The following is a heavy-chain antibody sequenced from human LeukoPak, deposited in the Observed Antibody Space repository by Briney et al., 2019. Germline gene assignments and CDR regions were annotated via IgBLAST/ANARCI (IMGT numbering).Heavy chain of an antibody. Sequence: GGSLRLSCAASGFAFSTYWMHWVRQAPGKGLVWVSHVKTDGSSTTYADSVKGRFTISRDNAKNTLYLQMNSLRAEDTAVYYCARDRGYTQDYWGQGTLVTVSS. CDR1: GFAFSTYW. CDR3: ARDRGYTQDY. J-gene: IGHJ4*02. D-gene: IGHD5-12*01. CDR2: VKTDGSST. V-gene: IGHV3-74*01.